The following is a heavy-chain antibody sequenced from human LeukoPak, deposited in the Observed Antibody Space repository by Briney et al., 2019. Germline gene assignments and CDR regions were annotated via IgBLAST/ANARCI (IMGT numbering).Heavy chain of an antibody. CDR1: GASMSSNY. V-gene: IGHV4-4*09. CDR2: IYHSGNT. D-gene: IGHD6-19*01. J-gene: IGHJ4*02. CDR3: ASTRRAAVAGRFDS. Sequence: PSETLSLTCSVSGASMSSNYWSWIRQPPGKGLEWIGYIYHSGNTNYSPSLESRVTMSVDESKNQFSLRVHFVSAADTAVYYCASTRRAAVAGRFDSWGQGTLVTVSS.